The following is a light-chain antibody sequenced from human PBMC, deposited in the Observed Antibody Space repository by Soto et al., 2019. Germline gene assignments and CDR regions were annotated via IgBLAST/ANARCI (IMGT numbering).Light chain of an antibody. CDR3: QQYYSYPWT. J-gene: IGKJ1*01. CDR1: QGISSY. Sequence: AIRMTQSPSSFSASTGDRVTITCRASQGISSYLAWYQQKPGKAPKLLIYAASTLQGGAPSRFSGSGSGSDFTLTISSLQSEVFATYYCQQYYSYPWTFGQGTKVEIK. CDR2: AAS. V-gene: IGKV1-8*01.